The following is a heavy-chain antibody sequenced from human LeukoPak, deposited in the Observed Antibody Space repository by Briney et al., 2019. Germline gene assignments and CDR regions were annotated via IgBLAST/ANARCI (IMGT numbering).Heavy chain of an antibody. CDR2: IYYSGST. CDR3: ARGYDFWSGSYYFDY. V-gene: IGHV4-59*08. Sequence: SETLSLTCTVSGGSISSYYWSWLRQPPGKGLEWIGYIYYSGSTNYNPSLKSRVTISVDTSKNQFSLKLSSVTAADTAMYYCARGYDFWSGSYYFDYWGQGTLVTVSS. CDR1: GGSISSYY. J-gene: IGHJ4*02. D-gene: IGHD3-3*01.